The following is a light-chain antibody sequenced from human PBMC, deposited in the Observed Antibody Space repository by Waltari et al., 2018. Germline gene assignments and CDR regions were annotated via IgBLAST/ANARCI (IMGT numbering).Light chain of an antibody. Sequence: IPLTQSPSARSASVGDRVTITCRASQSISRYLNWYQQKPGRAPKLLIYAASSLRSGVPSRFSGSGSGTDFTLTIRRLQPEDFETYYCQQSSSTPQSTFGQGTRLEIK. CDR3: QQSSSTPQST. CDR2: AAS. CDR1: QSISRY. J-gene: IGKJ5*01. V-gene: IGKV1-39*01.